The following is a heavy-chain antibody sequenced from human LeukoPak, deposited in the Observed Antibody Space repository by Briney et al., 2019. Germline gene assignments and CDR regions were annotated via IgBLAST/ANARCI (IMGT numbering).Heavy chain of an antibody. J-gene: IGHJ5*02. CDR2: MNPKSGDT. CDR1: GYSFTNYD. D-gene: IGHD3-10*01. CDR3: ASDGRGSRSSWFDP. Sequence: ASVKVSCKASGYSFTNYDINWVRQATGQGLEWMGWMNPKSGDTGYSQKFQGRVFITRDTSINTAYTELSSLGSDDTAVYYCASDGRGSRSSWFDPWGQGTLVIVSS. V-gene: IGHV1-8*03.